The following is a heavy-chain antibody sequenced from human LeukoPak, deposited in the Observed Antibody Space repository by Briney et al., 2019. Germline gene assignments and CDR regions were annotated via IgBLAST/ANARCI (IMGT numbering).Heavy chain of an antibody. CDR2: ISAYNGNT. D-gene: IGHD6-13*01. CDR1: GYTFTSYG. CDR3: ARGDNIASAGLYYFDY. V-gene: IGHV1-18*01. Sequence: ASVKVSCKASGYTFTSYGISWVRQAPGQGLEWMGWISAYNGNTNYAQKLQGRVTMTTDTSTSTAYMELRSLRSDDTAVYYCARGDNIASAGLYYFDYWGQGTLVTVSS. J-gene: IGHJ4*02.